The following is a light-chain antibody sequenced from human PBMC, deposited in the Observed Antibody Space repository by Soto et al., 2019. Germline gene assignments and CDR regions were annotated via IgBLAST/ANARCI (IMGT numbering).Light chain of an antibody. CDR2: DNV. CDR3: AAWDDSLNAWV. Sequence: QSVLTQPPSASGSPGQRVTISCSPSNSYVGSNPVNWYQQLPGMAPKLTIYDNVERPSGVPDRFSGSRSGTAASLAISGLQSEDEADYYCAAWDDSLNAWVIGGGTKVTVL. V-gene: IGLV1-44*01. J-gene: IGLJ3*02. CDR1: NSYVGSNP.